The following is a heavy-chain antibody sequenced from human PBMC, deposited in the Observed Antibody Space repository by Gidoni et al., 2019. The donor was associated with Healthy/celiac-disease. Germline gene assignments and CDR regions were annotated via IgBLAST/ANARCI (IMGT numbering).Heavy chain of an antibody. D-gene: IGHD2-2*02. CDR3: AKADQLLYSPNNYYYYMDV. CDR2: ISGSGGST. Sequence: EVQLLESGGGLVQPGGSLRLSCAASGFTFSSYAMSWVRQAPGKGLEWVSAISGSGGSTYYADSVKGRFTISRDNSKNTLYLQMNSLRAEDTAVYYCAKADQLLYSPNNYYYYMDVWGKGTTVTVSS. J-gene: IGHJ6*03. V-gene: IGHV3-23*01. CDR1: GFTFSSYA.